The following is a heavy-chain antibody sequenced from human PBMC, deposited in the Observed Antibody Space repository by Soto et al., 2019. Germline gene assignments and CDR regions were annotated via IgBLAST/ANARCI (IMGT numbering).Heavy chain of an antibody. Sequence: QVQLQESGPGLVKPSQTLSLTCTVSGGSISSDNYYWSWIRQHPGKGLEWIGYIYYSGSTYYNPSLKRRVTISVDTSKNQFSLKLSSVTAADTAVYYCARKATVTTCFDYWGQGTLVTVSS. V-gene: IGHV4-31*03. CDR2: IYYSGST. CDR1: GGSISSDNYY. CDR3: ARKATVTTCFDY. J-gene: IGHJ4*02. D-gene: IGHD4-17*01.